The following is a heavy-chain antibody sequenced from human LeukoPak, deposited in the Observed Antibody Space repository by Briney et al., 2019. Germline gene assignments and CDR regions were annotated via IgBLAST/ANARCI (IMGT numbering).Heavy chain of an antibody. CDR3: AKASMVRGVIPLYFDY. V-gene: IGHV3-23*01. D-gene: IGHD3-10*01. CDR1: AFTFNSYA. J-gene: IGHJ4*02. Sequence: GGSLRLSCATSAFTFNSYAMSWVRQAPGKGLEWVSAISGSGGSTYYADSVKGRFTISRDNSKNTLYLQMNSLRAEDTAVYYCAKASMVRGVIPLYFDYWGQGTLVTVSS. CDR2: ISGSGGST.